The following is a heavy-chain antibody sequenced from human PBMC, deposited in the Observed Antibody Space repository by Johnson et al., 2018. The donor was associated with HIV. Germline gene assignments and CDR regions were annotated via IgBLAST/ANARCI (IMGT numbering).Heavy chain of an antibody. D-gene: IGHD1-26*01. V-gene: IGHV3-30-3*01. Sequence: VQLVESGGGVVQPGRSLRLSCAASGFTFSSYAMHWVRQAPGKGLEWVAVISYDGSNKYYADSVKGRFTISRDNSKNTLYLQMNSLRAEDTAVYYCAREAPYSGSDANACDIWGQGTMVTVSS. CDR3: AREAPYSGSDANACDI. J-gene: IGHJ3*02. CDR2: ISYDGSNK. CDR1: GFTFSSYA.